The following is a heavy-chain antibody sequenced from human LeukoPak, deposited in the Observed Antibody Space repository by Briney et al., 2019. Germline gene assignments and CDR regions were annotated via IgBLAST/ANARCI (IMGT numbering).Heavy chain of an antibody. Sequence: SETLSLTCTVSGGSISSYYWSWIRQPAGKGLEWVGRIYTSGSTNYNPSLKSRVTMSVDTSKNQFSLKLSSVTAADTAVYYCARDFFYSSSWYGLDYWSQGTLVTVSS. J-gene: IGHJ4*02. CDR1: GGSISSYY. CDR2: IYTSGST. D-gene: IGHD6-13*01. V-gene: IGHV4-4*07. CDR3: ARDFFYSSSWYGLDY.